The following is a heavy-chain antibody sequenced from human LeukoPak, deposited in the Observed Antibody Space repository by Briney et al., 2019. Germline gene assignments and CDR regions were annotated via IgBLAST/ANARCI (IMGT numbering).Heavy chain of an antibody. J-gene: IGHJ4*02. CDR3: AREHSRYGDYIFDY. CDR2: IYTSGRT. V-gene: IGHV4-4*07. CDR1: AGSISSYY. Sequence: PSETLSLTCSVSAGSISSYYWSWLRQPAGKVREWIGRIYTSGRTNDKPSLKSRVTMSVDTSKNEFSMKLSSVTAADTAVYNCAREHSRYGDYIFDYWGQGTLVTVSS. D-gene: IGHD4-17*01.